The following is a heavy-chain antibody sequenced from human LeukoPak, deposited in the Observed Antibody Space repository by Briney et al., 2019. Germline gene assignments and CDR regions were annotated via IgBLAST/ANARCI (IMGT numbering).Heavy chain of an antibody. V-gene: IGHV3-23*01. CDR3: ARDSGSHDY. CDR2: ISGSGGGT. D-gene: IGHD1-26*01. Sequence: GGSLRLSCAASGFTFSSYAMSWVRQAPGKGLEWVSGISGSGGGTYYADSVKGRFAISRDNAKNSLYLQMDSLRAEDTAVYYCARDSGSHDYWGQGTLVTVSS. CDR1: GFTFSSYA. J-gene: IGHJ4*02.